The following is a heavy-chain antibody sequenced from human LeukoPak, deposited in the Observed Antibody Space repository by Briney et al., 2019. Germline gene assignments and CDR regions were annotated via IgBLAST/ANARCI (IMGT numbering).Heavy chain of an antibody. CDR1: GYTFTSYG. Sequence: ASVKVSCKASGYTFTSYGISWVRQAPGQGLEWMGWISAYNGNTNYAQKLQGRVNMTTNQSTRTAYMELGSLRSDDTAVYYCARDLTGLTYGSGTGWFDPWGQGTLVTVSS. V-gene: IGHV1-18*01. D-gene: IGHD3-10*01. J-gene: IGHJ5*02. CDR3: ARDLTGLTYGSGTGWFDP. CDR2: ISAYNGNT.